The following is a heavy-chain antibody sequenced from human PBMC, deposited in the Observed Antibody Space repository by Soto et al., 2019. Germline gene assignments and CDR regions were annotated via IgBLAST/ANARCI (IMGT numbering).Heavy chain of an antibody. CDR2: ITGSTGTT. CDR3: AKDTSSSPYYMDV. CDR1: GFTFSSFA. Sequence: RLSCAASGFTFSSFAMSWVRHAPGKGLEWVSEITGSTGTTYYADSVKGRFIISRDNSKNTVHLQMNSLRVEDTAVYYCAKDTSSSPYYMDVWGKGTTVTVSS. D-gene: IGHD2-2*01. J-gene: IGHJ6*03. V-gene: IGHV3-23*01.